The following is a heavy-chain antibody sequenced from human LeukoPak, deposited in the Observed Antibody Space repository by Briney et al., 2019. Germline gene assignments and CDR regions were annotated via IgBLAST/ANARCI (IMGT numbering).Heavy chain of an antibody. V-gene: IGHV3-74*01. D-gene: IGHD3-10*01. CDR3: ARAPGSNKHFEY. Sequence: PGGSLRLSCAASGLIFSSYWMHWVRQAPGKGLVWVSRINSDGSSTTYADSVKGRFTISRDNAKNTLYLQMNSLRAEDTAVYYCARAPGSNKHFEYWGQGTLVTVSS. CDR1: GLIFSSYW. CDR2: INSDGSST. J-gene: IGHJ4*02.